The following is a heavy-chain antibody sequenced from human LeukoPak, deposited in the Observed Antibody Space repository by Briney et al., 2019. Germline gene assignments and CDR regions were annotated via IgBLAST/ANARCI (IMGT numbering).Heavy chain of an antibody. CDR1: GYTFTGYY. CDR3: ARDLVRGVRRNYYYYGMDV. J-gene: IGHJ6*02. CDR2: INPNSGGT. V-gene: IGHV1-2*02. D-gene: IGHD3-10*01. Sequence: GASVKVSCKASGYTFTGYYMHWVRQAPGQGLEWMGWINPNSGGTNYAQKFQGRVTMTRDTSISTAYMELNSLRAEDTAVYYCARDLVRGVRRNYYYYGMDVWGQGTTVTVSS.